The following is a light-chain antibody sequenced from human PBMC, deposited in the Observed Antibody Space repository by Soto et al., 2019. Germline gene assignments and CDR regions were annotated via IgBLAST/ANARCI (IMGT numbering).Light chain of an antibody. CDR1: QSVSSN. J-gene: IGKJ5*01. CDR3: QQRSNWPPDN. V-gene: IGKV3-11*01. CDR2: DAS. Sequence: IVMTQSPATLSVSPVERATLSFRASQSVSSNLAWYQQKPGQAPRLLIYDASNRATGIPARFSGSGSGTDFTLTISSLEPEDFAVYYCQQRSNWPPDNFGQGTRLEIK.